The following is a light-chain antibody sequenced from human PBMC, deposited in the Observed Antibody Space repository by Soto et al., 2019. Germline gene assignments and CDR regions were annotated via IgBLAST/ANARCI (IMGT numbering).Light chain of an antibody. V-gene: IGKV1-5*03. CDR2: EAS. Sequence: DIQMTQSPSTLSASIGDRVTITCRASQTVYTWLAWYQQKPGTAPKLLIYEASTLHSGVPSRFTGSGSGTEFTLVISRLQPADFATYYCQQYSSYSPYTFGQGTKVEI. CDR3: QQYSSYSPYT. J-gene: IGKJ2*01. CDR1: QTVYTW.